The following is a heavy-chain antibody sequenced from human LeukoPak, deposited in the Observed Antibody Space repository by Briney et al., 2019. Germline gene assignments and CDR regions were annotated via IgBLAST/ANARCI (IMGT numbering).Heavy chain of an antibody. V-gene: IGHV4-59*12. CDR2: IYYSETT. Sequence: SETLSLTCTVSGGSISNYYWSWIRQPPGEGLEWIGCIYYSETTNFNPSLKSRVMISVDTSKNQFSLKLSSVTAADTAVYYCASAHYDSSGYYYFDYWGQGTLVTVSS. CDR1: GGSISNYY. J-gene: IGHJ4*02. CDR3: ASAHYDSSGYYYFDY. D-gene: IGHD3-22*01.